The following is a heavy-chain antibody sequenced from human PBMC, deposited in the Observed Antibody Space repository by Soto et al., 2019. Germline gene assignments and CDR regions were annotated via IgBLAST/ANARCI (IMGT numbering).Heavy chain of an antibody. CDR1: GYTFTSYA. CDR3: ARAILYYGSGSYYRRLFDY. CDR2: INADSGNT. Sequence: ASVKVSCKASGYTFTSYAMHWVRQAPGQRLEWMGWINADSGNTGYAQKFQGRVTITRNTSASTAYMELSSLRSEDTAVYYCARAILYYGSGSYYRRLFDYWGQGTLVTVSS. J-gene: IGHJ4*02. V-gene: IGHV1-3*01. D-gene: IGHD3-10*01.